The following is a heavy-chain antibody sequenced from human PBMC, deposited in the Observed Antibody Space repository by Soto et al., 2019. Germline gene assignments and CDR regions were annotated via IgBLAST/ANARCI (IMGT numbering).Heavy chain of an antibody. D-gene: IGHD3-10*01. CDR3: ARELRFGEDYYGMDV. V-gene: IGHV4-31*03. CDR2: IYYSGST. J-gene: IGHJ6*02. CDR1: GGSISSGGYY. Sequence: QVQLQESGPGLVKPSQTLSLTCTVSGGSISSGGYYWSWIRQHPGKGLEWIGYIYYSGSTYYNPSLKRRVTISGDASKNQFPLKVSSVTAADTAVYYCARELRFGEDYYGMDVWGQGTTVTVSS.